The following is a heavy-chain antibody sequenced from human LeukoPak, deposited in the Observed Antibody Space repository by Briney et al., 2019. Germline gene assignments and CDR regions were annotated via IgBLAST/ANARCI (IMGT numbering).Heavy chain of an antibody. CDR3: ARQQMVLRWFDP. CDR2: ISFDGTDE. D-gene: IGHD6-13*01. CDR1: GFTFSSYW. Sequence: GGSLRLSCAASGFTFSSYWMSWVRQAPGKGLEWVAVISFDGTDEYYADSVKGRFTISRDNSKNTLSLHMNSLRPEDTAVYYCARQQMVLRWFDPWGQGTLVTVS. V-gene: IGHV3-30*14. J-gene: IGHJ5*02.